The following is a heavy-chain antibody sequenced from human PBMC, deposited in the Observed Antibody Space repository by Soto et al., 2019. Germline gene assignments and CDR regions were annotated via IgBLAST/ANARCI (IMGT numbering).Heavy chain of an antibody. J-gene: IGHJ4*02. CDR3: ARGSSSGWYRDY. Sequence: SETLSLTCAVYGGSFSGYYWSWIRQPPGKGLEWIGEINHSGSTNYNPSLKSRVTISVDTSKNQFSRKLSSVTAADTAVYYCARGSSSGWYRDYWGQGTLVTVSS. CDR1: GGSFSGYY. V-gene: IGHV4-34*01. CDR2: INHSGST. D-gene: IGHD6-19*01.